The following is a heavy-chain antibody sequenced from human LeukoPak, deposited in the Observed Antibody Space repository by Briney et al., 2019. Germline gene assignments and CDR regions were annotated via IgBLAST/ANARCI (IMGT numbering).Heavy chain of an antibody. V-gene: IGHV4-59*01. J-gene: IGHJ5*02. CDR3: ARDSGSYFWWFDA. CDR1: GGAISSYY. CDR2: IYYSGST. D-gene: IGHD1-26*01. Sequence: SETLSLTCTVSGGAISSYYWSWIRQPPGKAPEWIGYIYYSGSTNYNPSLKSRVTMSVDTSKNQFSLELSSVTAADTAVYYCARDSGSYFWWFDAWGQGILVTVSS.